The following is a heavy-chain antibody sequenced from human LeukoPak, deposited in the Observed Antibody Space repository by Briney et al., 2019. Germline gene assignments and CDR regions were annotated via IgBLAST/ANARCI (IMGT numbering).Heavy chain of an antibody. CDR3: ARVPYSSSLEYYFDY. V-gene: IGHV3-30-3*01. CDR2: ISYDGSNK. J-gene: IGHJ4*02. CDR1: GFTFSSYA. D-gene: IGHD6-13*01. Sequence: PGGSLRLSCAASGFTFSSYAMHWVRQAPGKGLEWVAVISYDGSNKYYADSVKGRFTISRDNSKNTLYLQMNSLRAEDTAVYYCARVPYSSSLEYYFDYWGQGTLVTVSS.